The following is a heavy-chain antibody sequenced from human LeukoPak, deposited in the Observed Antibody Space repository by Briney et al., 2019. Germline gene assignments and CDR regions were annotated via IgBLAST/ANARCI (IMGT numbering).Heavy chain of an antibody. D-gene: IGHD3-10*01. CDR2: IIPILGIA. J-gene: IGHJ6*02. Sequence: SVKVTCNASGGTFSSYAISWVRQAPGQGLEWMGRIIPILGIANYAQKFQGRVTITADKSTSTAYMELSSLRSEDTAVYYCARDMGMVRGFYGMDVWGQGTTVTVSS. CDR3: ARDMGMVRGFYGMDV. V-gene: IGHV1-69*04. CDR1: GGTFSSYA.